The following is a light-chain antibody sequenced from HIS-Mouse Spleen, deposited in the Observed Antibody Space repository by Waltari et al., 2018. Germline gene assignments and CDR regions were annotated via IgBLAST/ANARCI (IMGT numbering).Light chain of an antibody. J-gene: IGLJ3*02. CDR1: SSDVGSYNL. CDR3: CSYAGSSRV. V-gene: IGLV2-23*01. Sequence: QSALTQPASVSGSPGQSITISCTGTSSDVGSYNLVSWYQQHPGKAPKLMIYEGSKRPSGVSNSFSGSKSGNTASLTISGLQAEDEADYYCCSYAGSSRVFGGGTKLTVL. CDR2: EGS.